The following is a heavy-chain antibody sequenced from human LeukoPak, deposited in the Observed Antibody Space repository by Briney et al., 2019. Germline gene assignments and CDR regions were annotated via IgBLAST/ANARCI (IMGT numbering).Heavy chain of an antibody. D-gene: IGHD3-10*01. Sequence: ASVKVSCKASGYTFTGYYMHWVRQAPGQGLEWMGWINPNSGGTNYAQKFQGRVTMTRDTSISTAYMELSRLRSDDTAVYYCAQQRPLTYYYGSGRDAFDIWGQGTMVIVSS. V-gene: IGHV1-2*02. CDR3: AQQRPLTYYYGSGRDAFDI. J-gene: IGHJ3*02. CDR2: INPNSGGT. CDR1: GYTFTGYY.